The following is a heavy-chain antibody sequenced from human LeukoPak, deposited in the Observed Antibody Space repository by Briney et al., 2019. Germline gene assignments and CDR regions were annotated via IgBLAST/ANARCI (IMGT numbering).Heavy chain of an antibody. J-gene: IGHJ5*02. CDR1: GFTFSGSA. Sequence: GGSLRLSCAASGFTFSGSAMHWVRQASGKGLEWVGRIRSKANHYATAYAASVKGRFTVSRDDSKNTAYLQMSSLKTEDTAVYYCARDWTTVNPWGQGTLVTVSS. CDR2: IRSKANHYAT. CDR3: ARDWTTVNP. D-gene: IGHD4-17*01. V-gene: IGHV3-73*01.